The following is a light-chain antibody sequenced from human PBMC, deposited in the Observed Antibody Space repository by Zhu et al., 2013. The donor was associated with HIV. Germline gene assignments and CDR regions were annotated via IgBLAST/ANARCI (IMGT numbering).Light chain of an antibody. Sequence: SYVLTQPPSVSVAPGKTARITCGGNNIGSKSVHWYQQKPGQAPVLVMYDDRDRPSGIPERFSGSNSGNTAALTISRVEAGDEADYYCQVWDSSNDPVVFGVGTKLTVL. CDR3: QVWDSSNDPVV. CDR2: DDR. CDR1: NIGSKS. V-gene: IGLV3-21*04. J-gene: IGLJ2*01.